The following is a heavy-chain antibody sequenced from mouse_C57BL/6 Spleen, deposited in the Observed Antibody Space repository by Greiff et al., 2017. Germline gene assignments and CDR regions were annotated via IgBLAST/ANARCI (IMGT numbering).Heavy chain of an antibody. CDR1: GYTFTSYW. V-gene: IGHV1-50*01. D-gene: IGHD1-1*01. J-gene: IGHJ4*01. CDR2: IDPSDSYT. Sequence: QVQLQQPGAELVKPGASVKLSCKASGYTFTSYWMQWVKQRPGQGLEWIGEIDPSDSYTNYNQKFKGKATLTVDTSSSTAYMQLSSLTSEDSAVDYCARKELRGENCAMDYWGQGTSVTVSS. CDR3: ARKELRGENCAMDY.